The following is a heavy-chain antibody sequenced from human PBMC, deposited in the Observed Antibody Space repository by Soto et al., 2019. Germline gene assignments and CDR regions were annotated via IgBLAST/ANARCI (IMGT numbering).Heavy chain of an antibody. D-gene: IGHD1-26*01. Sequence: PGGSLRLSCAASGFTFSTYNMNWVRQAPGKGLEWVSYMSITDAIFYADSVRGRFTISRGNAKNLLDLQMNSLREEDTAVYYCVRDSAWAFDLWGQGTLVTVSS. V-gene: IGHV3-48*02. J-gene: IGHJ4*02. CDR3: VRDSAWAFDL. CDR2: MSITDAI. CDR1: GFTFSTYN.